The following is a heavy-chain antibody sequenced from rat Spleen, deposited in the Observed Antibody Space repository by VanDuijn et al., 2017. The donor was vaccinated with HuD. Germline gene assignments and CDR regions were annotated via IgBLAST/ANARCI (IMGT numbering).Heavy chain of an antibody. CDR3: ARHRYPGRSSYWYFDF. V-gene: IGHV5-25*01. CDR1: GFTFSNYD. D-gene: IGHD1-4*01. Sequence: EVQLVESGGGLVQPGRSLKLSCAASGFTFSNYDMAWVRQAPTKGLEWVASISPSGGSTYYRDSVKGRFTVSRDNAKSTLYLQMDSLRSEDTATYYCARHRYPGRSSYWYFDFWGPGTMVTVSS. J-gene: IGHJ1*01. CDR2: ISPSGGST.